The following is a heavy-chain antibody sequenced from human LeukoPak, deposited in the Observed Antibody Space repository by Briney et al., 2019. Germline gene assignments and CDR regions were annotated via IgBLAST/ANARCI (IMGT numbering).Heavy chain of an antibody. Sequence: SETLSLTCTLSGDSISSWGYFSGWIRQPPGKGLEWIGTIYYSGSTFYNSSLNSRVTISVDTSKNQFSLKLSSVTAADTDVYYCASPSSLLSFDYWGQGSLVTVSS. J-gene: IGHJ4*02. D-gene: IGHD3-16*02. CDR1: GDSISSWGYF. CDR3: ASPSSLLSFDY. CDR2: IYYSGST. V-gene: IGHV4-39*01.